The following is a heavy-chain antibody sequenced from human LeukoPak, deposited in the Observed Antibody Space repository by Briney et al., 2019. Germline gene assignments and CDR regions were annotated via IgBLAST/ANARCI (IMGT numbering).Heavy chain of an antibody. J-gene: IGHJ4*02. V-gene: IGHV3-30*07. CDR3: ARDRPPRSSSFYFGY. D-gene: IGHD6-6*01. Sequence: SRDNSKNTLYLQMNSLRAEDTAVYYCARDRPPRSSSFYFGYWGQGTLVTVSS.